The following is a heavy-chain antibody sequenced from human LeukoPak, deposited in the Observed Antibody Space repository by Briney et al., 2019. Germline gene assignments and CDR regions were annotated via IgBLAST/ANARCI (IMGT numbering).Heavy chain of an antibody. V-gene: IGHV1-2*02. CDR1: EDSFTGYY. CDR3: ARGGAGSAYYGWDFFRFDY. Sequence: ASVKVSCKASEDSFTGYYMHWVRQAPGQGPEWMGWINPHNGGAKYADRLQGRVTMTRDTSIGTAYMELSRLRSDDTAVHYCARGGAGSAYYGWDFFRFDYWGQGTLVTVSS. CDR2: INPHNGGA. D-gene: IGHD4-17*01. J-gene: IGHJ4*02.